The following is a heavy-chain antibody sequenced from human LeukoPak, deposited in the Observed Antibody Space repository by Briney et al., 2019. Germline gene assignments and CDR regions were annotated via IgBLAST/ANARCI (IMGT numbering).Heavy chain of an antibody. CDR1: RFTFTSYA. Sequence: GGSLRLSCAASRFTFTSYAMHWVRQAPGKGLEWVALVTYDGSTKYYANSVKGRFTISRDNFRSTLSLQMNSLRPEDTSVYYCARAGGGEYGMDVWGQGTTVTVSS. D-gene: IGHD3-16*01. V-gene: IGHV3-30*04. CDR2: VTYDGSTK. J-gene: IGHJ6*02. CDR3: ARAGGGEYGMDV.